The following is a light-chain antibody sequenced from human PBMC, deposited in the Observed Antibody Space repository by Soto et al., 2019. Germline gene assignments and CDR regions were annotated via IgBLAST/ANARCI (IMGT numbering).Light chain of an antibody. CDR3: QQYGSSSYT. CDR1: QSVSSSS. CDR2: DAS. V-gene: IGKV3-20*01. J-gene: IGKJ2*01. Sequence: EIVLTQSPGTLSLSPGERATLSCRASQSVSSSSLAWYQQKPGQAPRLLIYDASSRATGIPDRFSGSGSGTDFTLPSSRLEPEDFAVYYCQQYGSSSYTFVQGTKLEI.